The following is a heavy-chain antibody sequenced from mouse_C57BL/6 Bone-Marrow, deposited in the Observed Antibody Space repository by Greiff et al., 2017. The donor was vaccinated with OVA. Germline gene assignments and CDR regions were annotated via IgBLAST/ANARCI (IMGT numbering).Heavy chain of an antibody. CDR1: GFSLTSYA. V-gene: IGHV2-9-1*01. CDR3: ARKVYWGYDDYIDY. Sequence: QVQLKESGPGLVAPSQRLSITCTVSGFSLTSYAISWVRQPPGKGLEWLGVIWTGGGTNYNSALKSRLSISKDNSNSQVFVKMNSLQTDDTARYYCARKVYWGYDDYIDYWGQGTTLTVSS. J-gene: IGHJ2*01. CDR2: IWTGGGT. D-gene: IGHD2-2*01.